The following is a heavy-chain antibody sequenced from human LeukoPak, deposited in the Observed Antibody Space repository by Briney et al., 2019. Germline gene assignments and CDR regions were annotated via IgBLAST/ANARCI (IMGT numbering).Heavy chain of an antibody. CDR2: IWYDGSNK. Sequence: PGGSLRLSCAASGFTFSSYGMHWVRQAPGKGLEWVAVIWYDGSNKYYADSVKGRFTIPRDNSKNTLYLQMNSLRAEDTAVYYCAGKYYYDSSGLYWGQGTLVTVSS. CDR3: AGKYYYDSSGLY. CDR1: GFTFSSYG. J-gene: IGHJ4*02. V-gene: IGHV3-33*01. D-gene: IGHD3-22*01.